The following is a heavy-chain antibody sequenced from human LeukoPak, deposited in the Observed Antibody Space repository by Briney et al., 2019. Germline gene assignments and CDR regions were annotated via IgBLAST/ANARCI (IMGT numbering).Heavy chain of an antibody. Sequence: GGSLRLSCAASVFTFSSYMMNWVRQAPGKGLEWVSSISTSSSYIYYADSVKGRFTISRDNAKNSLFLQMNSLRAEDTAVYYCARDGSGWSNWFDPWGQGTLVTVSS. V-gene: IGHV3-21*01. D-gene: IGHD6-19*01. J-gene: IGHJ5*02. CDR1: VFTFSSYM. CDR2: ISTSSSYI. CDR3: ARDGSGWSNWFDP.